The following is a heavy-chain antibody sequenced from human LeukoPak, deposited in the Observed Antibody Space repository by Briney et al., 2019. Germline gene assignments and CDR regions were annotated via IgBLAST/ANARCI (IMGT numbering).Heavy chain of an antibody. J-gene: IGHJ3*01. CDR2: VSGSGGST. D-gene: IGHD1-26*01. Sequence: GGSLRLSCAASGFTFAACAMAWVRQAPGKGLEWVASVSGSGGSTYYADAVKGRFTISRDNSKNTLYLEMNSLRAEDTAVYYCAKHYSASPQRAFTVWGQGTLVTVSS. CDR3: AKHYSASPQRAFTV. V-gene: IGHV3-23*01. CDR1: GFTFAACA.